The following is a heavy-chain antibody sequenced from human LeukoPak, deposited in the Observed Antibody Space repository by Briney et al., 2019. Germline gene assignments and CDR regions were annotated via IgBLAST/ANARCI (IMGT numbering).Heavy chain of an antibody. J-gene: IGHJ6*02. Sequence: DSVKGRFTISRDNSKNTLDLQMNSLRAEDTAVYYCAKDHAGAYYYYGMDVWGQGTTVTVSS. CDR3: AKDHAGAYYYYGMDV. V-gene: IGHV3-23*01. D-gene: IGHD4/OR15-4a*01.